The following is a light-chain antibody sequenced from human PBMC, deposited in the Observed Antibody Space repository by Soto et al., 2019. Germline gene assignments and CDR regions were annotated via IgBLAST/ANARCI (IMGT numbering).Light chain of an antibody. CDR3: SSFAGNNNVV. CDR2: EVN. V-gene: IGLV2-8*01. J-gene: IGLJ2*01. Sequence: QSVLTQPPSASGSPGQSVTISCTGTSSDVGYNNYVSWYQQHPGKAPKLIIYEVNKRPSGVPDRFSGSKSGNTASLTVSGLQAEDEADYYCSSFAGNNNVVFGGGTKLTVL. CDR1: SSDVGYNNY.